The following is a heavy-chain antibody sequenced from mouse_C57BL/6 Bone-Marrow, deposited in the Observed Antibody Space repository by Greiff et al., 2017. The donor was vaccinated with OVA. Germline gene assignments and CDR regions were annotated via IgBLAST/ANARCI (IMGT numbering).Heavy chain of an antibody. V-gene: IGHV8-12*01. CDR2: IYWDDDK. CDR3: AGRRDYGRRDAKDY. D-gene: IGHD1-1*01. CDR1: GFSLSTSGMG. J-gene: IGHJ4*01. Sequence: QVTLKESGPGILQSSQTLSLTCSFSGFSLSTSGMGVSWIRQPSGQGLEWLAHIYWDDDKRYNPFLKSRLTIAKDTSRNQVFLRITSVDTADTATYDCAGRRDYGRRDAKDYWGQGTSVTVSS.